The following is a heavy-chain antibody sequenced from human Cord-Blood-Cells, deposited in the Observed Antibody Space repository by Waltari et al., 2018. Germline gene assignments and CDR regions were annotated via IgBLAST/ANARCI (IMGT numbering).Heavy chain of an antibody. V-gene: IGHV3-7*01. J-gene: IGHJ4*02. CDR1: GFTFSSYW. CDR2: IKQDGSEK. Sequence: EVQLVESGGGLVQPGGSLRLSCAASGFTFSSYWMSWVRQAPGKGLEWVANIKQDGSEKYYVDSVKGRFTISRDNAKNSLYLQMNSLRAEDTAVYYCARDAPLRNRETGTTNDYWGQGTLVTVSS. CDR3: ARDAPLRNRETGTTNDY. D-gene: IGHD1-1*01.